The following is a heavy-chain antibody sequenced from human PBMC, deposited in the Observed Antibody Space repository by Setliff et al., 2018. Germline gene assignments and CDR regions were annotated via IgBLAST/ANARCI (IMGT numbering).Heavy chain of an antibody. CDR3: LRDRPYINSPENAFDI. D-gene: IGHD1-1*01. CDR2: ISPHTGNS. J-gene: IGHJ3*02. V-gene: IGHV1-18*01. Sequence: AASVKVSCKASGYTFTDFGINWVRQAPGQGLEWMGWISPHTGNSYSAQRFQGRLTLTTDKSTSTAYMEVRSLTSDDTAIYYCLRDRPYINSPENAFDIWGQGTTVTVSS. CDR1: GYTFTDFG.